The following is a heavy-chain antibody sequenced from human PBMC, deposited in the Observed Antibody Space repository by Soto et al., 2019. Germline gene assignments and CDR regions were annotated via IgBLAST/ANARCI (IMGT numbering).Heavy chain of an antibody. J-gene: IGHJ6*02. CDR2: ISYDGSNK. CDR3: ARDSEARLRDYYYGMDV. Sequence: GGSLRLSCAASGFTFSSYAMHWVRQAPGKGLEWVAVISYDGSNKYYADSVKGRFTISRDNSKNTLYLQMNSLRAEDTAVYYCARDSEARLRDYYYGMDVWGQGTTVTVSS. V-gene: IGHV3-30*04. D-gene: IGHD4-17*01. CDR1: GFTFSSYA.